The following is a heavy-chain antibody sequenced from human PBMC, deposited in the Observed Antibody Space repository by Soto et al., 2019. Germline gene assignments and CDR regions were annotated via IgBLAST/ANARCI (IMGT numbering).Heavy chain of an antibody. Sequence: SETLSLTCTVSGGSISSYYWSWIRQPPGKGLEWIGYIYYSGSTNYNPSLKSRVTISVDTSKNQFSLKLSSVTAADTAVYYCARAAPYYYYGMDVWGQGTTVTVSS. CDR1: GGSISSYY. CDR2: IYYSGST. V-gene: IGHV4-59*01. J-gene: IGHJ6*02. CDR3: ARAAPYYYYGMDV.